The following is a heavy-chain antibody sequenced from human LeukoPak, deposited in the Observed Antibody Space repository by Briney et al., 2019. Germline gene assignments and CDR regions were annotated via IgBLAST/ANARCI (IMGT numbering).Heavy chain of an antibody. CDR2: IYPYDSKT. D-gene: IGHD3-22*01. J-gene: IGHJ4*02. CDR3: ARGTYYYDSSGYFDYFDY. V-gene: IGHV5-51*01. CDR1: GYTFPNYW. Sequence: GESLKISCKGSGYTFPNYWIGWVRQMPGKGLEWIAIIYPYDSKTRYSPSFQGQVTISADKSISTAYLQWSSLKASDTAMYYCARGTYYYDSSGYFDYFDYWGQGTLVTVSS.